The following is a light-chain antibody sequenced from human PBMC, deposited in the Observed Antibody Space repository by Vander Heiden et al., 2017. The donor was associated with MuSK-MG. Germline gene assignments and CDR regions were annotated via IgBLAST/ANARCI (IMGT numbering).Light chain of an antibody. J-gene: IGKJ1*01. CDR1: QRISSY. V-gene: IGKV1-39*01. CDR2: AAS. CDR3: QQSDSSPWT. Sequence: DIQMTQSPSSLSASVGDRVTITCRPSQRISSYLNWYQQKPGKAPRLLIYAASTLQSGVSSRFSGSGSGTDFTLTITSLHPEDFATYYCQQSDSSPWTFGQGTNIDIK.